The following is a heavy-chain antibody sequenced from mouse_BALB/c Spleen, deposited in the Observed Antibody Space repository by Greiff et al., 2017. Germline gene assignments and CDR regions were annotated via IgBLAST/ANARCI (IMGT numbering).Heavy chain of an antibody. CDR1: GYTFTSYW. CDR2: INPSTGYT. V-gene: IGHV1-7*01. Sequence: VQLQQSGAELAKPGASVKMSCKASGYTFTSYWMHWVKQRPGQGLEWIGYINPSTGYTEYNQKFKDKATLTADKSSSTAYMQLSSLTSEDSAVYYCARGDMITTAYFDYWGQGTTLTVSS. D-gene: IGHD2-4*01. CDR3: ARGDMITTAYFDY. J-gene: IGHJ2*01.